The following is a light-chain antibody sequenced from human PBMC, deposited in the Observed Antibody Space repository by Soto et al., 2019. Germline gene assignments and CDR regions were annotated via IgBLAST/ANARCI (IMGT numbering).Light chain of an antibody. V-gene: IGLV2-14*01. J-gene: IGLJ3*02. CDR1: STDVGFHNY. CDR2: EVT. CDR3: SSYTSRSSLL. Sequence: QSALTQPASVSGSPGQSITISCTGTSTDVGFHNYVSWYQQHPGEGPKLIIYEVTNRPSGVSYRFSGSKSGNTASLTISGLQAEDEADYYCSSYTSRSSLLFGGGTKVTVL.